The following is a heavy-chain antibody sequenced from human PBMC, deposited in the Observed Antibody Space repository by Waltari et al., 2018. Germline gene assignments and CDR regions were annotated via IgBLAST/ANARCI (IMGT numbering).Heavy chain of an antibody. J-gene: IGHJ4*02. CDR3: AKAHSSSSPFDY. Sequence: QVQLVESGGGVVQPGGSLRLSWSAYGFTFSRHGMHWVRQAPGKGLEWVAFIRYDGSNKYYADSVKGRFTISRDNSKNTLYLQMNSLRAEDTAVYYCAKAHSSSSPFDYWGQGTLVTVSS. CDR2: IRYDGSNK. CDR1: GFTFSRHG. V-gene: IGHV3-30*02. D-gene: IGHD6-6*01.